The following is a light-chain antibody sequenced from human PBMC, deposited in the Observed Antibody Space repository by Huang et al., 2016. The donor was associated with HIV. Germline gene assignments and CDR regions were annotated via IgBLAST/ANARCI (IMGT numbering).Light chain of an antibody. CDR3: QQSYSTPRT. CDR2: DAS. Sequence: DIQMTQSPSSLSASVGDRVTIPCRASQTISTYLKWYQQRPGKAPKLLIYDASTLQSGVPSRFSGSGSGTDFARSIGSLQPEDFATYFCQQSYSTPRTFGQGTRAEIK. CDR1: QTISTY. J-gene: IGKJ1*01. V-gene: IGKV1-39*01.